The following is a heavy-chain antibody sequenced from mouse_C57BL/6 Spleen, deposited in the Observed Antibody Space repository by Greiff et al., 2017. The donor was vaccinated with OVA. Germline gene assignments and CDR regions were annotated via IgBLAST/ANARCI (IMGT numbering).Heavy chain of an antibody. Sequence: DVHLVESEGGLVQPGSSMKLSCTASGFTFSDYYMAWVRQVPEKGLEWVANINYDGSSTYYLDSLKSRFIISRDNAKNILYLQMSSLKSEDTATYYCVIYYDYDGFAYWGQGTLVTVSA. V-gene: IGHV5-16*01. D-gene: IGHD2-4*01. CDR1: GFTFSDYY. CDR3: VIYYDYDGFAY. CDR2: INYDGSST. J-gene: IGHJ3*01.